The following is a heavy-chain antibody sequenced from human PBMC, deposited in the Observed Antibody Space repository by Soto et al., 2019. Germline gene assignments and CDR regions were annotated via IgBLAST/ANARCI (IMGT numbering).Heavy chain of an antibody. CDR3: ARDRGAVTGDYFDY. D-gene: IGHD6-19*01. V-gene: IGHV3-11*01. Sequence: QVQLVESGGGLVKPGGSLRLSCAASGFTFSDLYMSWIRQAPGKGLEWVSCIGSSGVNKYYAESVRGRFTISRDNAKNSLYLQMNSLRVEDTAVYYWARDRGAVTGDYFDYWGQGTLVTVSS. CDR2: IGSSGVNK. J-gene: IGHJ4*02. CDR1: GFTFSDLY.